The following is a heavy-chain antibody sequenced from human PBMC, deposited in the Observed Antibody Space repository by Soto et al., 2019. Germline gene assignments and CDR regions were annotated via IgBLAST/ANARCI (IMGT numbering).Heavy chain of an antibody. V-gene: IGHV1-2*02. CDR3: AKDGRHCSGGSCPQGH. CDR2: INPISGGT. J-gene: IGHJ4*02. Sequence: GASVKVSCKTSGYTFTGHHIHWVRQAPGQGLEWMGWINPISGGTKYREKFQGRVSITRDKSSSTAYMELGSLTSDDSAVYYCAKDGRHCSGGSCPQGHWGQGTLVTVSS. D-gene: IGHD2-15*01. CDR1: GYTFTGHH.